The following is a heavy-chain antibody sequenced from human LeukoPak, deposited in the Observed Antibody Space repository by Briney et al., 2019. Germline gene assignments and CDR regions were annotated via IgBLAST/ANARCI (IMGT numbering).Heavy chain of an antibody. V-gene: IGHV1-69*06. J-gene: IGHJ4*02. D-gene: IGHD3-22*01. CDR2: IIPIFGTA. Sequence: GASVKVSCKASGGTFSSYAISWVRQAPGQGLEWMGGIIPIFGTANYAQKFQGRVTITADKSTSTAYMELSRLRSDDTAVYYCARDGPTYYYDSSGFSDPEGYWGQGTLVTVSS. CDR1: GGTFSSYA. CDR3: ARDGPTYYYDSSGFSDPEGY.